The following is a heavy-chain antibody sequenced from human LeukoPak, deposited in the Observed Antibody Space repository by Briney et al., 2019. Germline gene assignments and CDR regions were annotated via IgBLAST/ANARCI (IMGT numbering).Heavy chain of an antibody. J-gene: IGHJ3*02. V-gene: IGHV3-33*01. D-gene: IGHD1-26*01. CDR2: IWYDGSNK. Sequence: GGSLRLSCAASGFTFSSYGMHWVRQAPGKGLKWMAVIWYDGSNKYYADSVKGRFTISRDNSKNTLYLQMNSLRAEDTAVYYCTRDSYSGNHYGTFDIWGQGTMVTVSS. CDR1: GFTFSSYG. CDR3: TRDSYSGNHYGTFDI.